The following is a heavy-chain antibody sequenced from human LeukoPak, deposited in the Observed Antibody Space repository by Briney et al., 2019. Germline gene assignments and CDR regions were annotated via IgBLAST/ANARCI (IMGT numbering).Heavy chain of an antibody. J-gene: IGHJ3*02. V-gene: IGHV1-2*02. D-gene: IGHD2-2*01. CDR2: INPNSGGT. Sequence: ASVKVSCKASGYTFTGHYMHWVRQAPGQGLEWMGWINPNSGGTNYAQKFQGRVTMTRDTSISTAYMELSRLRSDDTAVYYCARGCSSTSCYADAFDIWGQGTMVTVSS. CDR3: ARGCSSTSCYADAFDI. CDR1: GYTFTGHY.